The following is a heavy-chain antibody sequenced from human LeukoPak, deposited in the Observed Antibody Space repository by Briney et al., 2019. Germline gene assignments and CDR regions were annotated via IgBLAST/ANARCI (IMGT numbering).Heavy chain of an antibody. CDR2: INTNTGNP. J-gene: IGHJ4*02. D-gene: IGHD1-26*01. Sequence: AASVKVSCKASGYTFTSYAMNWVRQAPGQGLERMGWINTNTGNPTYAQGFTGRFVFSLDTSVSTAYLQISSLKAEDTAVYYCARERWELTLSYFDYWGQGTLVTVSS. V-gene: IGHV7-4-1*02. CDR3: ARERWELTLSYFDY. CDR1: GYTFTSYA.